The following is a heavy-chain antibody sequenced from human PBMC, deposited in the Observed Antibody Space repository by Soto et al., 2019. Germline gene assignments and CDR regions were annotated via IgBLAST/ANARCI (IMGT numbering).Heavy chain of an antibody. CDR3: ARADGPGFVGP. CDR1: GYTFTSYG. D-gene: IGHD2-2*01. CDR2: INAGNGNT. V-gene: IGHV1-3*05. J-gene: IGHJ5*02. Sequence: QVQLVQSGAEEKKPGASVKVSCKASGYTFTSYGIQWVRQAPGQRLEWMGWINAGNGNTKYSQKFQGRVTITRDTSASTAYMELSSLRSEETAVYYCARADGPGFVGPWGQGTLVTVSS.